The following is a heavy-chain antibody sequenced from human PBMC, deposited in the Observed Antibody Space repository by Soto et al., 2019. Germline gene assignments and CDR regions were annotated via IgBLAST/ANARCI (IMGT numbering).Heavy chain of an antibody. J-gene: IGHJ4*02. CDR2: IYYSGST. D-gene: IGHD3-16*02. V-gene: IGHV4-31*03. CDR1: GGSISSGGYY. CDR3: ARGHDYVWGSYRPFDY. Sequence: QVQLQESGPGLVKPSQTLSLTCTVSGGSISSGGYYWSWIRQHPGKGLEWIGYIYYSGSTYYNTSLKSRVTISVDTSKNQFSLKLSSVTAADTAVYYCARGHDYVWGSYRPFDYWGQGTLVTVSS.